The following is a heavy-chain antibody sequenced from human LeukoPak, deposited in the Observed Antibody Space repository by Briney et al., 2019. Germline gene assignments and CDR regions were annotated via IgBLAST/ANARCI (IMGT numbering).Heavy chain of an antibody. D-gene: IGHD6-19*01. CDR2: IVVGSGNT. J-gene: IGHJ4*02. CDR1: GFTFTSSA. Sequence: TSVKVSCKASGFTFTSSAVQWVRQARGQRLEWIGWIVVGSGNTNYAQKFQGRVTITADESTSTAYMELSSLRSEDTAVYYCAYSSGWYSVWGQGTLVTVSS. CDR3: AYSSGWYSV. V-gene: IGHV1-58*01.